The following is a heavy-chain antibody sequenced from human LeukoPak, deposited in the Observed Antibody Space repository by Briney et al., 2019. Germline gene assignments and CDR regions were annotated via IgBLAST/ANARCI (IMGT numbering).Heavy chain of an antibody. CDR2: IYTSGTT. CDR3: ARDRRSYGDFDY. J-gene: IGHJ4*02. CDR1: GGSISSSSYY. V-gene: IGHV4-39*07. Sequence: SETLSLTCTVSGGSISSSSYYWGWIRQPPGKGLEWIGSIYTSGTTDYNPSLKSRVTMSVDTSKNQFSLKLNSVTAADTAVYYCARDRRSYGDFDYWGQGTLVTVSS. D-gene: IGHD5-18*01.